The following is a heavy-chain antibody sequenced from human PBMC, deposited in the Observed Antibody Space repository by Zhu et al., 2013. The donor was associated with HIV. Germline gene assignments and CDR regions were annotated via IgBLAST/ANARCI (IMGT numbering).Heavy chain of an antibody. J-gene: IGHJ4*02. CDR2: IVPFFGTA. CDR3: ARGMQVNIAAAGIDY. D-gene: IGHD6-13*01. Sequence: QVHLVQSGAEVKKPGSSVKVSCKASGGTFSSYAIRWVRQAPGQGLEWLGGIVPFFGTANYAQKFQGRVTITADESTSTAYMELSSLRSEDTAVYYCARGMQVNIAAAGIDYWGQGTLVTVSS. CDR1: GGTFSSYA. V-gene: IGHV1-69*12.